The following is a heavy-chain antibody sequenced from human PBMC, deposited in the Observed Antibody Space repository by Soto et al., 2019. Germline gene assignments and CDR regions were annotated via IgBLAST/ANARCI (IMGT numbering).Heavy chain of an antibody. Sequence: GSLRISCAASGFTFSSYWMHWVRQAPGKGLVWVSRINSDGSSTSYADSVKGRFTISRDSAKSTLYLQMNSLRGEDTAVYYCAVQTNCSGGSCYASGHVEYWGRGTLVTVSS. CDR1: GFTFSSYW. D-gene: IGHD2-15*01. CDR3: AVQTNCSGGSCYASGHVEY. V-gene: IGHV3-74*01. J-gene: IGHJ4*02. CDR2: INSDGSST.